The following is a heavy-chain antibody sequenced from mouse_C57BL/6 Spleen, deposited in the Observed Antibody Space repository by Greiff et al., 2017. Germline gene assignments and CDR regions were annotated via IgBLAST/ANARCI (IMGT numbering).Heavy chain of an antibody. CDR3: ARHEEGTGIFDY. CDR1: GYTFTEYT. D-gene: IGHD4-1*01. J-gene: IGHJ2*01. Sequence: QVQLKESGAELVKPGASVKLSCKASGYTFTEYTIHWVKQRSGQGLEWIGWFYPGSGSIKYNEKFKDKATLTADKSSSTVYMELSRLTSEDSAVYGCARHEEGTGIFDYWGQGTTLTVSA. V-gene: IGHV1-62-2*01. CDR2: FYPGSGSI.